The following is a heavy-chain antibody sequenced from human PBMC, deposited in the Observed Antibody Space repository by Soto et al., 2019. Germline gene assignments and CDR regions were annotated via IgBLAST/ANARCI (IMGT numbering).Heavy chain of an antibody. D-gene: IGHD1-26*01. Sequence: GASVKVSCKASGGTFSSYAISWVRQAPGQGLEWMGGIIPIFGTANYAQKFQGRVTITADESTSTAYMELSSLRSEDTAVYYCAREGGWELIGNDAFDIWGQGTMVT. V-gene: IGHV1-69*13. CDR3: AREGGWELIGNDAFDI. CDR1: GGTFSSYA. J-gene: IGHJ3*02. CDR2: IIPIFGTA.